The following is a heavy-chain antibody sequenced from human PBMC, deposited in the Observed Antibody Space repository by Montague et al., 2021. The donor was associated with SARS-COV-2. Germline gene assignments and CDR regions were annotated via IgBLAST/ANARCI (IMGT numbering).Heavy chain of an antibody. D-gene: IGHD2-2*01. CDR1: GGSIRSSSYY. CDR2: IYYSGST. Sequence: SETLSLTCTVSGGSIRSSSYYWGWIRQPPGKGLEWIGSIYYSGSTYHNPSLKSRVTISVDTSKNQFSLKLSSVTAADTAVYYCARQGDQLLLEYWFDPWGQGTLVTVSS. J-gene: IGHJ5*02. V-gene: IGHV4-39*01. CDR3: ARQGDQLLLEYWFDP.